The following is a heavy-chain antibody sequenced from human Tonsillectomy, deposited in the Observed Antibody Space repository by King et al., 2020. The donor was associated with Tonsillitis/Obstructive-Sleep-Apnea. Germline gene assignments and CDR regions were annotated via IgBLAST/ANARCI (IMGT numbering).Heavy chain of an antibody. CDR1: GFTFSSYA. J-gene: IGHJ4*02. CDR2: ISYDGSNK. D-gene: IGHD3-10*01. CDR3: AREGGSGRYYFDY. Sequence: QLVQSGGGVVQPGRSLRLSCAASGFTFSSYAMHWVRQAPGKGLEWVAVISYDGSNKYYADSVKGRFTISRDNSKNTLYLQMNSLRDEDTAVYYCAREGGSGRYYFDYWGQGTLVTVSS. V-gene: IGHV3-30*04.